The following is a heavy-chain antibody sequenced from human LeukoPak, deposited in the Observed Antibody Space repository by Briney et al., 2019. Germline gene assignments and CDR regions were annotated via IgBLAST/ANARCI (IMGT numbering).Heavy chain of an antibody. CDR3: ARDHGDLTYYDILTGYFPYY. D-gene: IGHD3-9*01. V-gene: IGHV1-18*01. CDR2: ISAYNGNT. Sequence: AASVKVSCKASGYTFTSYGISWVRQAPGQGLEWMGWISAYNGNTNYAQKLQGRVTMTTDTSTSTAYMELRSLRSDDTAVYYRARDHGDLTYYDILTGYFPYYWGQGTLVTVSS. CDR1: GYTFTSYG. J-gene: IGHJ4*02.